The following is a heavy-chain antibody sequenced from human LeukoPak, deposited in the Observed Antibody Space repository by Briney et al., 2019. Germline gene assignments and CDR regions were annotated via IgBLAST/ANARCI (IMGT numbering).Heavy chain of an antibody. Sequence: PGGSLRLSCAASGFTFSSYGMHWVRQAPGKGLEWVAVIWYDGSNKYYADSVKGRFTISRDNPKNTLYLQMNSLRAEDTAVYYCARGGSYFVHWGQGTLVTVSS. D-gene: IGHD3-16*01. CDR2: IWYDGSNK. J-gene: IGHJ4*02. CDR1: GFTFSSYG. V-gene: IGHV3-33*01. CDR3: ARGGSYFVH.